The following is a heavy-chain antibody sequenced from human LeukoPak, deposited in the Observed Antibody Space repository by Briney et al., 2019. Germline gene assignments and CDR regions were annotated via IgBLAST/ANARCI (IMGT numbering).Heavy chain of an antibody. Sequence: PSETLSLTCSVSGDSITGYYWGWIRQPPGKGLEWIGNIYYTGNTYYNSSLKSRVTISLDTSKNQFSLKVISMTAADTAIYYCAKGAGGFSYYNWFDPWGQGTLVTVSS. D-gene: IGHD5-18*01. V-gene: IGHV4-39*07. CDR2: IYYTGNT. CDR1: GDSITGYY. J-gene: IGHJ5*02. CDR3: AKGAGGFSYYNWFDP.